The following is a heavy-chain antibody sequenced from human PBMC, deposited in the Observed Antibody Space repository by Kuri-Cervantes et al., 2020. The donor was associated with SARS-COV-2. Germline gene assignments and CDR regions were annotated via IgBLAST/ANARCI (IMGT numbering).Heavy chain of an antibody. V-gene: IGHV3-30*02. D-gene: IGHD1-1*01. CDR3: AREGVEAFDI. Sequence: GESLKISCAASGFTFSSYGMHWVRQAPGKGLEWVAFIRYDGSNKYYADSVKGRVTISRDNSKNTLYLQMNSLRAEDTAVYYCAREGVEAFDIWGQGTMVTVSS. CDR2: IRYDGSNK. J-gene: IGHJ3*02. CDR1: GFTFSSYG.